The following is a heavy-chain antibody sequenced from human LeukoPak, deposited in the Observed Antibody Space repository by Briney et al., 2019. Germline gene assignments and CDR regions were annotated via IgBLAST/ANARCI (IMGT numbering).Heavy chain of an antibody. D-gene: IGHD3-3*01. V-gene: IGHV3-48*01. Sequence: GGSLRLSSAASGFTFSSYSMNWVRQAPGKGLEWVSYISSSSSTIYYADSVKGRFTISRDNDKNSLYLQMNSLRAEDTAVYYCAREPTYYDFWSGYSWFDYWGQGTLVTVSS. CDR1: GFTFSSYS. J-gene: IGHJ4*02. CDR2: ISSSSSTI. CDR3: AREPTYYDFWSGYSWFDY.